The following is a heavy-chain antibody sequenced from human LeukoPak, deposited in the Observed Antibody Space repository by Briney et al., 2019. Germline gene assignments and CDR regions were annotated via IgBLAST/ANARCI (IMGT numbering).Heavy chain of an antibody. CDR2: IIPIFGTA. D-gene: IGHD5-24*01. J-gene: IGHJ4*02. V-gene: IGHV1-69*05. CDR3: ARSRRDGYNYFDY. Sequence: SVKVSCKASGGTFSSYAISGVRQAPGQGLEWMGGIIPIFGTANYAQKFQGRVTITTDESTSTAYMELSSLRSEDTAVYYCARSRRDGYNYFDYWGQGTLVTVSS. CDR1: GGTFSSYA.